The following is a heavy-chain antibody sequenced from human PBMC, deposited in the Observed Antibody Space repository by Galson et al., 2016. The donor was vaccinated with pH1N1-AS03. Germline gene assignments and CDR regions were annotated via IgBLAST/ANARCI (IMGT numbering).Heavy chain of an antibody. Sequence: QSGAEVKKPGESLRISCKGSGYSFTNYWINWVRQMPGKGLEWMGRFDPSDSHTSYSPSFQGHVTFSADKSINTAYLQWSSLKSSDTAIYHCARGYSGFGFVYWGQGTLVTVSS. V-gene: IGHV5-10-1*01. D-gene: IGHD5-12*01. CDR2: FDPSDSHT. J-gene: IGHJ4*02. CDR1: GYSFTNYW. CDR3: ARGYSGFGFVY.